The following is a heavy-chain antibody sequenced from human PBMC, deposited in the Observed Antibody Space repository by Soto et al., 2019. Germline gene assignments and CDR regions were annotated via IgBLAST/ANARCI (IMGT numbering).Heavy chain of an antibody. V-gene: IGHV3-72*01. CDR1: GLIFSDYN. D-gene: IGHD6-19*01. J-gene: IGHJ6*02. Sequence: EVQLVESGGGLVQPGGSLSPSCPASGLIFSDYNLDWVRQAPGRGLEWVGRIRRKANSSTTEYAASVKGRFTISRDDSKNSLYLQMNSLKSEDTAVYYCAMLGGWSGGSSGMDVWGQGTTVTVSS. CDR2: IRRKANSSTT. CDR3: AMLGGWSGGSSGMDV.